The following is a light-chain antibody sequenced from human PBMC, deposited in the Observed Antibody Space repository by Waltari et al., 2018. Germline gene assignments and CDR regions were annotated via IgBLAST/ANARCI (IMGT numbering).Light chain of an antibody. CDR3: CSYAGSYTWV. Sequence: QSALTQPRSVSGSPGQSVTISCTGTSSDVGGYDSVSWYQQNPGKAPKLMVFDVNRRPSGVPDRFSGSESGNTASLTISGLQAEDEADYYCCSYAGSYTWVFGTGTKVTVL. CDR2: DVN. J-gene: IGLJ1*01. CDR1: SSDVGGYDS. V-gene: IGLV2-11*01.